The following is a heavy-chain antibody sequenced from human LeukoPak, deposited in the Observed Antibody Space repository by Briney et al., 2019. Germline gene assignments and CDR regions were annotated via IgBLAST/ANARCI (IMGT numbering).Heavy chain of an antibody. D-gene: IGHD1-26*01. CDR1: GYTFTGYY. CDR3: ARGTVGATVFDY. CDR2: INPNSGGT. V-gene: IGHV1-2*07. J-gene: IGHJ4*02. Sequence: GASVKVSCKASGYTFTGYYMHWVRQAPGQGLEWMGWINPNSGGTNYAHKFQGRVTMARDTSISTAYMELSRLRSDDTAVYYCARGTVGATVFDYWGQGTLVTVSS.